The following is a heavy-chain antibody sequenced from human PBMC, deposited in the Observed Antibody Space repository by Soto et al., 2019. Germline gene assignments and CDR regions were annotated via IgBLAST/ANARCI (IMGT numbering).Heavy chain of an antibody. CDR2: ISSSGSTI. Sequence: GGSLRLSCAASGFTFSDYYMSLIRQAPGKGLEWVSYISSSGSTIYYADSVKGRFTISRDNAKNSLYLQMNSLRAEDTAVYYCARSRAANDAFDIWGQGTMVTVSS. CDR1: GFTFSDYY. J-gene: IGHJ3*02. V-gene: IGHV3-11*01. CDR3: ARSRAANDAFDI. D-gene: IGHD2-15*01.